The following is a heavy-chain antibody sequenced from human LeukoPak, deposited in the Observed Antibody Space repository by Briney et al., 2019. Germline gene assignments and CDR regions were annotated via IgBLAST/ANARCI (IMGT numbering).Heavy chain of an antibody. CDR2: ISYDGSNK. Sequence: GGSLRLSCAASGFTFSSYGMHWVRQAPGKGLEWVAVISYDGSNKYYADSVKGRFTISRDNSKNTLYLQMNSLRAEDTAVYYYANLWGSYDYWGQGTLVTVSS. CDR1: GFTFSSYG. CDR3: ANLWGSYDY. J-gene: IGHJ4*02. V-gene: IGHV3-30*18. D-gene: IGHD3-16*01.